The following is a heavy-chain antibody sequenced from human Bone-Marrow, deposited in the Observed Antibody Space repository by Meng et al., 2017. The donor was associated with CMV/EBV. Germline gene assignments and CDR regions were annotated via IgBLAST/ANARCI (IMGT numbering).Heavy chain of an antibody. Sequence: ASVKVSCKASGYTFIGYYMHWVRQAPGQGLEWMGWINTNSGGTKYAQKFQVRVTMTRDTSISTAHMEVSGLTSDDTAVYYCASGGPTVSGSAVDCWGQGTLVTVSS. V-gene: IGHV1-2*02. CDR1: GYTFIGYY. D-gene: IGHD4-11*01. CDR2: INTNSGGT. CDR3: ASGGPTVSGSAVDC. J-gene: IGHJ4*02.